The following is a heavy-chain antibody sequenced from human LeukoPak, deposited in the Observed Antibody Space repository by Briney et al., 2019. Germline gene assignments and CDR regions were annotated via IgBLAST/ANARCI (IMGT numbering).Heavy chain of an antibody. J-gene: IGHJ6*03. CDR1: GYSISSGYY. CDR2: IYHSGST. V-gene: IGHV4-38-2*02. D-gene: IGHD5-18*01. CDR3: ARMPGYSYYYMDV. Sequence: PSDTLSLTCTVSGYSISSGYYWGWIRPPPGKGLEWIGSIYHSGSTYYNPSLKSRVTISVDTSKNHFSLKLSSVTAAHTAVYYCARMPGYSYYYMDVWGKGTTATVSS.